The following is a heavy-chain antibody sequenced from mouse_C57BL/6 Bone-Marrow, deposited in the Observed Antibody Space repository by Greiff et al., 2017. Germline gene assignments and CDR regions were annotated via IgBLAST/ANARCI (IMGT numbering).Heavy chain of an antibody. CDR2: IRLKSDNYAT. V-gene: IGHV6-3*01. CDR1: GFTFSNYW. CDR3: TDEMDY. Sequence: EVKLEESGGGLVQPGGSMKLSCVASGFTFSNYWMNWVRQSPEKGLEWVAQIRLKSDNYATHYAESVKGRFTISRDASKSRVYLQMNNLRAEDTGSYYCTDEMDYWGQGTSVTVSS. J-gene: IGHJ4*01.